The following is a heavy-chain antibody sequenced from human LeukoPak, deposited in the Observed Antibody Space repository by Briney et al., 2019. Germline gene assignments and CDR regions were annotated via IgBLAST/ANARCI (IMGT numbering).Heavy chain of an antibody. CDR1: GFTFNSYA. CDR2: ISGSGDTI. J-gene: IGHJ5*01. V-gene: IGHV3-23*01. D-gene: IGHD3-16*01. CDR3: AKDREWGSQWGIFDS. Sequence: GGSLRLSCAASGFTFNSYAMSWVRRAPGKGLEWVSGISGSGDTIYYADSVKGRFTISRDNSKNTLYLQMNSLRAEDTAVYFCAKDREWGSQWGIFDSWGQGTLVSVSS.